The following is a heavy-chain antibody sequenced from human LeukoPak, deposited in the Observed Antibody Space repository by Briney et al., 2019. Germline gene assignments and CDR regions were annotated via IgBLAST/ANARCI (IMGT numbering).Heavy chain of an antibody. V-gene: IGHV1-2*02. CDR3: ARGRVRCSGGNCYSYAFDI. CDR2: ISPKSGGT. Sequence: ASVKVSCKASGYTFIDFYMHWVRQAPGQGLEWMGWISPKSGGTNYAQKFKGRLTVTRDTSISTAYMELSWLTSDDTALYYCARGRVRCSGGNCYSYAFDIWGQGTMATVSS. D-gene: IGHD2-15*01. J-gene: IGHJ3*02. CDR1: GYTFIDFY.